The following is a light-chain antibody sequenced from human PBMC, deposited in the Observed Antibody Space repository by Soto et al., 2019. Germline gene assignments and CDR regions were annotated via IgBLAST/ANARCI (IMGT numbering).Light chain of an antibody. V-gene: IGKV3-20*01. CDR3: QQDRT. CDR2: GAS. CDR1: QSVSSSY. Sequence: EIVLTQSPGTLSLSPGERATLSCRASQSVSSSYLAWYQQKPGQAPRLLIYGASSRATGIPDRFSGSGSGTDFTLTISRLEPEDFAVYYCQQDRTFGQGTKVEI. J-gene: IGKJ1*01.